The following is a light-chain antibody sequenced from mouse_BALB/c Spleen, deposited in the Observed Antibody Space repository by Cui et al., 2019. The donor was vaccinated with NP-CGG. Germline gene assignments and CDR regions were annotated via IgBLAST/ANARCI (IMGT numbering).Light chain of an antibody. J-gene: IGLJ1*01. CDR3: ALWYSNHWV. CDR1: TGAVTTSNY. Sequence: QAVVTRESAPTTSPGETVTLTCRSSTGAVTTSNYANWVQEKPDHLFTGLIGGTNNRAPGVPARFSSSLIGDKAALTITGAQTEDEAIYFCALWYSNHWVFGGGTKLTVL. V-gene: IGLV1*01. CDR2: GTN.